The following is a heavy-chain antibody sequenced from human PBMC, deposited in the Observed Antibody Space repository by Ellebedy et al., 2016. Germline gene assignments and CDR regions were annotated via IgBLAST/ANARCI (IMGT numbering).Heavy chain of an antibody. J-gene: IGHJ6*02. CDR2: MNPNSGKT. D-gene: IGHD5-12*01. Sequence: ASVKVSXXASGYIFISYNLNWVRQATGQGLAWMGCMNPNSGKTGYAQKFQGRVTMTRDTSTNTAYMELSSLRTEDTAVYYCARWDSGFLSGVYYNYGMDVWGQGTTVTVSS. CDR3: ARWDSGFLSGVYYNYGMDV. CDR1: GYIFISYN. V-gene: IGHV1-8*01.